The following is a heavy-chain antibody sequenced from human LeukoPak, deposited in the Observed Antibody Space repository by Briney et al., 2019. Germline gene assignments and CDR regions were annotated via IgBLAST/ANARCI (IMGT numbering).Heavy chain of an antibody. CDR2: IKQDGSET. Sequence: GGSLRLSCAASGFTLSDYWMSWVRQAPGKGLEWVAHIKQDGSETHYVDSVKGRFSISRDNAKNSLYLQINSLRVEDTAVYYCPRDGLDMGDSWGQGTLVTVSS. CDR3: PRDGLDMGDS. D-gene: IGHD3-16*01. V-gene: IGHV3-7*01. CDR1: GFTLSDYW. J-gene: IGHJ4*02.